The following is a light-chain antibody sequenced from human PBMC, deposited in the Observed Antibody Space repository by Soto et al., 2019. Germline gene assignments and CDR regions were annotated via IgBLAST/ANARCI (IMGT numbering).Light chain of an antibody. V-gene: IGLV7-46*01. CDR3: LLSYDGADV. J-gene: IGLJ1*01. CDR1: TGGVTSGHY. CDR2: DTS. Sequence: QAVVTQEPSQTMSPGGTVTLTCGSSTGGVTSGHYPYWFQQKPGQAPRTLIYDTSDKHSWTPARFSGSLLGGKAALTLSGAQPEDEAEYYCLLSYDGADVFGSGTKLTFL.